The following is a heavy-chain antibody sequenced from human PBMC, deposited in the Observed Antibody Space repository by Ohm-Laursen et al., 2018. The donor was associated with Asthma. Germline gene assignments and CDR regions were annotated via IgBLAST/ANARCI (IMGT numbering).Heavy chain of an antibody. CDR2: INRDGGET. J-gene: IGHJ4*02. CDR3: ANWSWGPGEG. V-gene: IGHV3-7*01. CDR1: GFTFTTYW. D-gene: IGHD7-27*01. Sequence: GSLRLSCTASGFTFTTYWMTWVRQAPGKGLEWVATINRDGGETNYVDSVKGRFTISRDNAKNSLYLQMNSLRVEDTAVYYCANWSWGPGEGWGQGTLVTVSS.